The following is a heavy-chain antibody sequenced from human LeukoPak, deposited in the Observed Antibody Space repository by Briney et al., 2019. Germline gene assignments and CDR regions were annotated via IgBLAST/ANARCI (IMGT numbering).Heavy chain of an antibody. CDR2: IYHSGST. J-gene: IGHJ5*02. Sequence: PSETLSLTCAVSGGSISSGGYSWSWIRQPPGKGLEWIGYIYHSGSTYYNPSLKSRVTISVDRSKNQFSLKLSSVTAADTAVYYCARAKVSAMVRGVIITDWFDPWGQGTLVTVSS. D-gene: IGHD3-10*01. CDR1: GGSISSGGYS. V-gene: IGHV4-30-2*01. CDR3: ARAKVSAMVRGVIITDWFDP.